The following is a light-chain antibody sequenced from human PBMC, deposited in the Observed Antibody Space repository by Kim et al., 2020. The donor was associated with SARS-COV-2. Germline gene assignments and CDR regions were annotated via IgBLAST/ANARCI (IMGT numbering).Light chain of an antibody. V-gene: IGKV3-11*01. CDR3: QQRSNWPCT. J-gene: IGKJ2*01. CDR2: DAS. CDR1: QSVSSY. Sequence: SWSPGERATLSCRASQSVSSYLAWYQQKPGQAPRLLIYDASNRATGIPARFSGSGSGTDFTLTISSLEPEDFAVYYCQQRSNWPCTFGQGTKLEI.